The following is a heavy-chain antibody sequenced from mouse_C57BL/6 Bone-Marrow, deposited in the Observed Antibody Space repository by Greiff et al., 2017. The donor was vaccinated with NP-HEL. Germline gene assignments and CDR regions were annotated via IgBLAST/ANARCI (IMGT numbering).Heavy chain of an antibody. J-gene: IGHJ4*01. CDR2: INPNNGGT. CDR3: ARGEDHYYAMDY. Sequence: EVQLQQSGPELVKPGASVKISCKASGYTFTDYYMNWVKQSHGKSLEWIGDINPNNGGTSYNQKFKGKATLTVDKSSSTAYMELRSLTSEDSAVYYCARGEDHYYAMDYWGQGTSVTVSS. CDR1: GYTFTDYY. V-gene: IGHV1-26*01.